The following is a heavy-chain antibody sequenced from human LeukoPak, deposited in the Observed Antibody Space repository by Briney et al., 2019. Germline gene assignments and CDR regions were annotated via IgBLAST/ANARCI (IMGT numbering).Heavy chain of an antibody. J-gene: IGHJ4*02. CDR2: IYYSGST. CDR1: GGSTSSYY. D-gene: IGHD3-22*01. V-gene: IGHV4-59*01. Sequence: SETLSLTCTVSGGSTSSYYWSWIRQPPGKGLEWIGYIYYSGSTNYNPSLKSRVTISVDTSKNQFSLKLSSVTAADTAVYYCARVGDSSGYSIDYWGQGTLVTVSS. CDR3: ARVGDSSGYSIDY.